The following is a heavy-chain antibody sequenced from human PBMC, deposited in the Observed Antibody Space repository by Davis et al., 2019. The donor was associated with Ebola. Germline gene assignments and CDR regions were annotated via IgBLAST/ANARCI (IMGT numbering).Heavy chain of an antibody. V-gene: IGHV3-73*01. D-gene: IGHD5-24*01. CDR3: ARPYNVYYYYGMDV. Sequence: GESLKISCAASGLILSGSSLHWVRQASGKGLEWVGRIRSKANSYATAYAASVKGRFTISRDDSKNTAYLQMNSLKTEDTAVYYCARPYNVYYYYGMDVWGQGTTVTVSS. CDR1: GLILSGSS. J-gene: IGHJ6*02. CDR2: IRSKANSYAT.